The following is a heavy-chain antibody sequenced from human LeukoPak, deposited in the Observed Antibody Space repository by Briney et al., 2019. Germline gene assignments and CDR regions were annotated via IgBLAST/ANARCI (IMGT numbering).Heavy chain of an antibody. J-gene: IGHJ5*02. CDR2: IYYSGST. CDR1: GGSVSSGSYY. Sequence: SETLFLTCTVSGGSVSSGSYYWSWIRQPPGKGLEWIGYIYYSGSTNYNPSLKSRVTISVDTSKNQFSLKLSSVTAADTAVYYCARALSGANWFDPWGQGTLVTVSS. CDR3: ARALSGANWFDP. V-gene: IGHV4-61*01.